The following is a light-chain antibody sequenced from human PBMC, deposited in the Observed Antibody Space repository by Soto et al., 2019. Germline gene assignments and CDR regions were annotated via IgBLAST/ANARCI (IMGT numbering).Light chain of an antibody. CDR3: CSYGGRNTYV. V-gene: IGLV2-23*01. Sequence: QSALTQPASVSASPGQSITISCTGSISDIGSYNLVSWYQQHPGKAPKLLIYEGTKRPSGVSDRFSGSRSANTASLTISGLQPEDEADYFCCSYGGRNTYVFGPGTKVTVL. CDR2: EGT. J-gene: IGLJ1*01. CDR1: ISDIGSYNL.